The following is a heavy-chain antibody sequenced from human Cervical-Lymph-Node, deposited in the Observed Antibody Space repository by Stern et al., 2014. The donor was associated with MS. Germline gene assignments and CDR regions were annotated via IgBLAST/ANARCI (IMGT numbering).Heavy chain of an antibody. CDR3: ARGYSSGYYTSGYFDL. Sequence: VQLVESGSELKEPGASVKISCKASGYTFTTYAINWVRQAPGQGLEWMGWIHTSTGNPTYAQVFTGRFVFSLDTSVNTTYLQINRLKVDDTAKYYCARGYSSGYYTSGYFDLWGRGTLVTVSS. CDR2: IHTSTGNP. V-gene: IGHV7-4-1*02. CDR1: GYTFTTYA. D-gene: IGHD3-22*01. J-gene: IGHJ2*01.